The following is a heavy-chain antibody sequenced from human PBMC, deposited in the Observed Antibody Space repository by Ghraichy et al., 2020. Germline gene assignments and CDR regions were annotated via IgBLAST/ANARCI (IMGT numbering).Heavy chain of an antibody. J-gene: IGHJ6*02. Sequence: SQTLSLTCTVSGGSISSYYWSWIRQPPGKGLEWIRYIYYSGSTNYNPSLKSRVTISVDTSKNQFSLKLSSVTAADTAVYYCARDQGSTPFYYYGMDVWGQGTTVTVSS. CDR1: GGSISSYY. D-gene: IGHD5/OR15-5a*01. CDR3: ARDQGSTPFYYYGMDV. V-gene: IGHV4-59*01. CDR2: IYYSGST.